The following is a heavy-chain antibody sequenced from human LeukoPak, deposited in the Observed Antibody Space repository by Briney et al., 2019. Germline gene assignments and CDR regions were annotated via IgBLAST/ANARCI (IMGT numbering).Heavy chain of an antibody. D-gene: IGHD1-26*01. CDR3: ARGPKWTGSYYYFDY. CDR1: GYTFPSYD. J-gene: IGHJ4*02. V-gene: IGHV1-8*01. Sequence: ASVKVSCKTSGYTFPSYDINWVRQATGQGLEWMGWMNPNSGNTGYTQKFQGRVTITRNTSITTAYMELSSLRSEDTAVYYCARGPKWTGSYYYFDYWGQGTLVTVSS. CDR2: MNPNSGNT.